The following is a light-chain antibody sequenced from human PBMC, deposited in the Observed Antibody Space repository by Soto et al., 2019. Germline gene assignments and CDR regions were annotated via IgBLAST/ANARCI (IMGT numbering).Light chain of an antibody. J-gene: IGLJ1*01. CDR3: SSYTISSSYV. CDR1: SSDVGGFNY. V-gene: IGLV2-14*01. Sequence: QSVLTQPASVSGSPGQSITISCTGTSSDVGGFNYVSWYQQHPGKAPKLLIFDVYSRPSEISNRFSGSKSGNTASLTISGLQAEDEADYYCSSYTISSSYVFGAGTKVTVL. CDR2: DVY.